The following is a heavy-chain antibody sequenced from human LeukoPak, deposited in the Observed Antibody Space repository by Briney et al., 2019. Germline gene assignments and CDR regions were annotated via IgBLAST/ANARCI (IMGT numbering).Heavy chain of an antibody. CDR2: ISSSSTYI. J-gene: IGHJ5*02. V-gene: IGHV3-21*01. D-gene: IGHD6-19*01. CDR3: ARDHSSGGNWFDP. CDR1: GFTFSSYT. Sequence: GGSLRLSCAASGFTFSSYTMNWVRQAPGKGVEWVSSISSSSTYIYYADSLKGRFTISRDNAKNSLFLQMNSLRAEDTAVYYCARDHSSGGNWFDPWGQGTLVTVSS.